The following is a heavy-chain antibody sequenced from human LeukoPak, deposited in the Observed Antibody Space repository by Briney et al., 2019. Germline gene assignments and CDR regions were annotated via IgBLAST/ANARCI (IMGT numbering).Heavy chain of an antibody. V-gene: IGHV4-4*07. Sequence: SETLSLTCTVCGGSISSYYWSWIRQPAGKGLEWIGHIYPGGTTSYNPSLKSRVTMSVDTSKNQFSLRLTSVIAADTAVYYCARDLLWWGQGTLVTVSS. CDR1: GGSISSYY. J-gene: IGHJ4*02. D-gene: IGHD2-21*01. CDR2: IYPGGTT. CDR3: ARDLLW.